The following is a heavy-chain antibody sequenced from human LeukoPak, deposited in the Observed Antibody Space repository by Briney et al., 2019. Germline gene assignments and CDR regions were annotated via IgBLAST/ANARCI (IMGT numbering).Heavy chain of an antibody. V-gene: IGHV1-18*01. Sequence: ASVKVSCKASGYTFTSYGISWVRQAPGQGLEWMGWISAYNGNTNYAQKLQGRVTMTTDTSTSTAYMELRSLRSDDTAVYYCARDPYSGSYVDYYYYYYMDVWGKGTTVTISS. D-gene: IGHD1-26*01. J-gene: IGHJ6*03. CDR3: ARDPYSGSYVDYYYYYYMDV. CDR1: GYTFTSYG. CDR2: ISAYNGNT.